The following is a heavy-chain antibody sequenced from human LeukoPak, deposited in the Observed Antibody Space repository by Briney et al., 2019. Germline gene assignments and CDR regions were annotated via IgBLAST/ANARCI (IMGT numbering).Heavy chain of an antibody. D-gene: IGHD3-3*01. V-gene: IGHV3-48*03. CDR1: GFTFSSYE. Sequence: TGGSLRLSCAASGFTFSSYEMNWVRQAPGKGLEWVSYISSSGSTIYYADSVKGRFTISRDNAKNSLYLQMNSLRAEDTAVYYCARGYYDFWSGDYWGQGILVTVSS. J-gene: IGHJ4*02. CDR2: ISSSGSTI. CDR3: ARGYYDFWSGDY.